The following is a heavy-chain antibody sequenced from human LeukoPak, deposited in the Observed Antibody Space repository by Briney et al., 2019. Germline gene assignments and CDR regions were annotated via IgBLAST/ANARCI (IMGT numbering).Heavy chain of an antibody. CDR1: GFTFSSYA. CDR3: ASLGYCSGGSCYARRDY. Sequence: CPGGSLRLSCAASGFTFSSYAMHWVRQAPGKGLEWVSGINWNGGSTGYADSVKGRFTISRDNAKNSLYLQMNSLRAEDTALYYCASLGYCSGGSCYARRDYWGQGTLVTVSS. CDR2: INWNGGST. D-gene: IGHD2-15*01. J-gene: IGHJ4*02. V-gene: IGHV3-20*04.